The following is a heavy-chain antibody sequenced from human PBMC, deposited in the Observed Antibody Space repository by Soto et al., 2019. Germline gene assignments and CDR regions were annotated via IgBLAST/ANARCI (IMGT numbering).Heavy chain of an antibody. J-gene: IGHJ3*02. CDR1: GFTFSSYS. D-gene: IGHD1-26*01. V-gene: IGHV3-64*01. CDR3: ASTAREDNAFDI. Sequence: PGGSLRLSCAASGFTFSSYSMHWVRQAPGKGLEYVSAISSNGGSTYYANSVKGRFTISRDNSKNTLYLQMGSLRAEDMAVYYCASTAREDNAFDIWGQGTMVTVSS. CDR2: ISSNGGST.